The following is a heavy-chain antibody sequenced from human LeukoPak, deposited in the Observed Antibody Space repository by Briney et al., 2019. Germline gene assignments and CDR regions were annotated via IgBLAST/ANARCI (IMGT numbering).Heavy chain of an antibody. D-gene: IGHD1-7*01. V-gene: IGHV4-31*03. CDR3: ARDQGITGTAGLFDY. Sequence: SETLSLTCTVSGGSISSGGYYWTWIRQHPGKGLEWIGYIYYSGSTYYNPSLKSRVTISLDTSKSQFSLKLSSVTAADTAVYYCARDQGITGTAGLFDYWGQGTLVTVSS. CDR2: IYYSGST. CDR1: GGSISSGGYY. J-gene: IGHJ4*02.